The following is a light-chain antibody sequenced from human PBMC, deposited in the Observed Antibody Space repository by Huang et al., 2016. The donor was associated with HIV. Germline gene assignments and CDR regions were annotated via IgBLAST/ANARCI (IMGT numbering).Light chain of an antibody. CDR1: QGMYKY. CDR2: AAA. Sequence: IQLTQSPSSPSIYVGDKVTITCRASQGMYKYVAWYQQRPGKAPKLLIYAAATFEKGVPSRFSGSGSGADFALSIANVQPEDSATYYCQQYSSYPLTFGGGTKVEIK. J-gene: IGKJ4*01. CDR3: QQYSSYPLT. V-gene: IGKV1-NL1*01.